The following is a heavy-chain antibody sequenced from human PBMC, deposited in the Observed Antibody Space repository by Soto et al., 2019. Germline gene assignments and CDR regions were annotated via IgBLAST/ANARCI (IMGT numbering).Heavy chain of an antibody. CDR3: AKPSDKAMVMIGY. V-gene: IGHV3-7*01. Sequence: GGSLRLSCAVSGFTFSNYWMTWVRQAPGKGLEWVANIKPDGSNEYYVDSVKGRFTISRDNAKSSLYLQMNSLRAEDTAVYYCAKPSDKAMVMIGYWGQGTLVTVSS. J-gene: IGHJ4*02. CDR2: IKPDGSNE. CDR1: GFTFSNYW. D-gene: IGHD5-18*01.